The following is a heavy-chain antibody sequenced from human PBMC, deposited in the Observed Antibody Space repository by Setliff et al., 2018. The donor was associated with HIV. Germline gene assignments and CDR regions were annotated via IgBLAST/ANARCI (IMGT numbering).Heavy chain of an antibody. CDR3: AREFGAGIRQIVAGEFYYMDV. D-gene: IGHD5-12*01. V-gene: IGHV1-2*06. J-gene: IGHJ6*03. Sequence: VASVKVSCKASGYTFTAYYLHWVRQAPGQGLEWMGRINPNNGDTNYAQKFQGRVTMTRDTSISTVYMELSRLRSDDTAVYYCAREFGAGIRQIVAGEFYYMDVWGKGTTVTVSS. CDR1: GYTFTAYY. CDR2: INPNNGDT.